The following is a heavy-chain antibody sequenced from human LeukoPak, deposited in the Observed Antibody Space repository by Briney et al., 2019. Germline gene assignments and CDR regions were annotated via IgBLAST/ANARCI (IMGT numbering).Heavy chain of an antibody. V-gene: IGHV1-2*02. CDR3: ARDGGIAVAASHLDY. D-gene: IGHD6-19*01. J-gene: IGHJ4*02. Sequence: ASVKVSCKASGYTFTGYYMHWVRQAPGQGLEWMGWINPNSGGTNYAQKFQGRVTMTRDTSISTAYMELGRLRSDDTAVYYCARDGGIAVAASHLDYWGQGTLVTVSS. CDR2: INPNSGGT. CDR1: GYTFTGYY.